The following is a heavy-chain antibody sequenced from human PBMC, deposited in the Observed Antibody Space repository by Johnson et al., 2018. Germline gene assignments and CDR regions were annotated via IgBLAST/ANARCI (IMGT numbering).Heavy chain of an antibody. Sequence: VQLQESGGGLVQPGRSVRLSCAASGLKFDDYAMHWVRQAPGKGLQWVSGISWNSGAIGYADSIKGRFTMSRDNSKDSLYLQMNSLTPEDTALYYGARGRGVGKDYFWSGYSGKMDVWGKGTTVTVS. V-gene: IGHV3-9*01. CDR1: GLKFDDYA. CDR2: ISWNSGAI. J-gene: IGHJ6*03. CDR3: ARGRGVGKDYFWSGYSGKMDV. D-gene: IGHD3/OR15-3a*01.